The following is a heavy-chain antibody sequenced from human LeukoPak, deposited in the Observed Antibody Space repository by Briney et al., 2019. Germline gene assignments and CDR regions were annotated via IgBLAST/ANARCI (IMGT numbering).Heavy chain of an antibody. Sequence: GGSLRLSCAASGFTFSSYGMHWVRQAPGKGLEWVAFIRYDGSNKYYADSVKGRFTISRDNSKNTLYLQMNSLRVEDTAIYYCAKMGVSSGWNFYFDDWGQGTLVTVSS. D-gene: IGHD6-19*01. CDR1: GFTFSSYG. CDR2: IRYDGSNK. CDR3: AKMGVSSGWNFYFDD. V-gene: IGHV3-30*02. J-gene: IGHJ4*02.